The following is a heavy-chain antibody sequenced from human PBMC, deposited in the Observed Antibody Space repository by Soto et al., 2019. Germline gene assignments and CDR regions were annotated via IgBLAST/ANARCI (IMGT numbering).Heavy chain of an antibody. CDR2: ISSSSSTI. CDR1: GFTFSSYS. V-gene: IGHV3-48*02. Sequence: EVQLVESGGGLVQPGGSLRLSCAASGFTFSSYSMNWVRQAPGKGLEWVSYISSSSSTIYYADSVKGRFTISRDNAKKSLYLKRNGQRDTDTSVYYCARKGSRGGWFSFVSWGQGTLVAVS. CDR3: ARKGSRGGWFSFVS. D-gene: IGHD6-19*01. J-gene: IGHJ4*02.